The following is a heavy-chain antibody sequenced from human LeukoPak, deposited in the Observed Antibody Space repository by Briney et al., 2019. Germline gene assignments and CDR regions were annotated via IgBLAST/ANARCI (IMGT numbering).Heavy chain of an antibody. CDR2: VYYIGST. CDR3: ARDRRGVDI. V-gene: IGHV4-39*07. CDR1: GDSISRSSDY. J-gene: IGHJ3*02. Sequence: SETLSLTCTVSGDSISRSSDYWGWIRQPPGKGPEWIGSVYYIGSTFYNPSLKSRLTISIDTSKNQFSLKLRSVTAADTAVYYCARDRRGVDIWGQGTMVTVSS. D-gene: IGHD3-10*01.